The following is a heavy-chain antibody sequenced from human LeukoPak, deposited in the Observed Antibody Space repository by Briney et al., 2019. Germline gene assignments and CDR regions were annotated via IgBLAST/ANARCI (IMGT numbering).Heavy chain of an antibody. V-gene: IGHV4-4*07. J-gene: IGHJ6*03. CDR3: ARILTGYYPYYYYYMDV. CDR1: GGSISSYC. CDR2: IYISGST. Sequence: PSETLSLTCTVSGGSISSYCWSWIRQPAGKGLEWIGRIYISGSTNYNPSLKSRVTMSVDTSKNQFSLKLSSVTAADTAVYYCARILTGYYPYYYYYMDVWGKGTTVTISS. D-gene: IGHD3-9*01.